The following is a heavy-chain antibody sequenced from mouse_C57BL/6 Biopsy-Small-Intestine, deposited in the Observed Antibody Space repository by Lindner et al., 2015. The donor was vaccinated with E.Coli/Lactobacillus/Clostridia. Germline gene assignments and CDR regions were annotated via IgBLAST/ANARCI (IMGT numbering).Heavy chain of an antibody. Sequence: EVQLQESGAKLVRPGASVKLSCTPSGFNIKDDYMHWVKQRPEQGLEWIGWIDPENGDTEYASKFQGKATITADTSSNTAYLQLSSLTSEDTAVYYCTLGDREGYYYAMDYWGQGTSVTVSS. V-gene: IGHV14-4*01. CDR2: IDPENGDT. D-gene: IGHD2-14*01. J-gene: IGHJ4*01. CDR3: TLGDREGYYYAMDY. CDR1: GFNIKDDY.